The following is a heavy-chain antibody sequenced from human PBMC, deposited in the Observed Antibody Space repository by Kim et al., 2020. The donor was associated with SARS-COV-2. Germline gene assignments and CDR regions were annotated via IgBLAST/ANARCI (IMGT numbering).Heavy chain of an antibody. D-gene: IGHD4-4*01. CDR2: GGTT. J-gene: IGHJ4*02. Sequence: GGTTYYADSVRGRFSISRDNSKKTMYLQMNSLRGEDTAVYYCARGASNYGYWGQGTLVTVSS. CDR3: ARGASNYGY. V-gene: IGHV3-53*01.